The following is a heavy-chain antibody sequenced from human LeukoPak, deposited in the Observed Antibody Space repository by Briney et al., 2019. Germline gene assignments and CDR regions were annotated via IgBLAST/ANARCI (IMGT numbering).Heavy chain of an antibody. CDR3: ARGWSWFDS. J-gene: IGHJ5*01. CDR2: IHYSGST. Sequence: RSSETLTLTCTVSGGSISSYYWSWIRQPPGKGLQWIGCIHYSGSTNYNPSLKSRVTISVDTSKNQFSLKLYSVTAADTAVYYCARGWSWFDSWGQGTLVTVSS. V-gene: IGHV4-59*08. CDR1: GGSISSYY. D-gene: IGHD3-3*01.